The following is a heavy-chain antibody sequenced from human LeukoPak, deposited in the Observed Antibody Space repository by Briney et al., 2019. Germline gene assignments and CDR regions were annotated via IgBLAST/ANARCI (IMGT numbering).Heavy chain of an antibody. J-gene: IGHJ6*03. CDR2: INSDGRST. Sequence: GGSLRLSCAASGFTFSRYWMHWVRQAPGKGLVWVSRINSDGRSTSYADSVKGRFTISRDNAKNTLYLQMNSLRAEDTAVYYCARSVVRGVISRRYYYYYMDVWGKGTTVTISS. CDR3: ARSVVRGVISRRYYYYYMDV. V-gene: IGHV3-74*01. D-gene: IGHD3-10*01. CDR1: GFTFSRYW.